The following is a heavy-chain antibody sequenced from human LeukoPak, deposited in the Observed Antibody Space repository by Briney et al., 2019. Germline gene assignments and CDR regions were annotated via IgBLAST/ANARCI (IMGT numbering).Heavy chain of an antibody. J-gene: IGHJ6*03. V-gene: IGHV4-4*07. Sequence: KSSETLSLSCTVSGGPTTSYYWSWIRQPAGKGLEWIGRIYDFRYINYNASLESRVTLSVDPANNRISLKLRSVTAADTAVYYCAREYSSRYFYYYMDVWGKGTTVTVSS. CDR1: GGPTTSYY. D-gene: IGHD6-13*01. CDR3: AREYSSRYFYYYMDV. CDR2: IYDFRYI.